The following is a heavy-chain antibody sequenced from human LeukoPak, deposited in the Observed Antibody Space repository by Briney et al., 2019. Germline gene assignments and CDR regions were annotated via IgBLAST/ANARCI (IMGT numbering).Heavy chain of an antibody. D-gene: IGHD5-18*01. CDR3: AKVGLGDTAMVEEANAFDI. J-gene: IGHJ3*02. Sequence: GGSLRLSCAASGFTFSSYSMNWVRQAPGKGLEWVSSISSSSNYIYYADSVKGRFTISRGNSKNTLYLQMNSLRAEDTAVYYCAKVGLGDTAMVEEANAFDIWGQGTMVTVSS. CDR1: GFTFSSYS. CDR2: ISSSSNYI. V-gene: IGHV3-21*01.